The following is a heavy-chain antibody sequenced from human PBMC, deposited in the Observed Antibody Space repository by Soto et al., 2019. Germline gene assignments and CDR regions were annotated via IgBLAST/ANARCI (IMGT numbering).Heavy chain of an antibody. CDR2: ISYDGSNK. D-gene: IGHD6-19*01. V-gene: IGHV3-30-3*01. J-gene: IGHJ6*02. Sequence: GGSLRLSCAASGFTFSSYAMHWVRQAPGKGLEWVAVISYDGSNKYYADSVKGRFTISRDNSKNTLYLQMNSLRAEDTAVYYCAGGSRAGTSYYYGMDVWGQGTTVTVSS. CDR1: GFTFSSYA. CDR3: AGGSRAGTSYYYGMDV.